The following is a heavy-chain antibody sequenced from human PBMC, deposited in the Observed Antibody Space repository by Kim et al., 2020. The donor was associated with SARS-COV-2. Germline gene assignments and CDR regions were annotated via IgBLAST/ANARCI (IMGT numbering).Heavy chain of an antibody. Sequence: GGSLRLSCAASGFTFSSYGMHWVRQAPAKGLEWVAVIWYDGSNKYYADSVKGRFTISRDNSKNTLYLQMNSLRAEDTAVYYCARGRVVAEFYYYGLDVWGQGTTVTVSS. CDR3: ARGRVVAEFYYYGLDV. J-gene: IGHJ6*02. D-gene: IGHD3-3*01. CDR2: IWYDGSNK. V-gene: IGHV3-33*01. CDR1: GFTFSSYG.